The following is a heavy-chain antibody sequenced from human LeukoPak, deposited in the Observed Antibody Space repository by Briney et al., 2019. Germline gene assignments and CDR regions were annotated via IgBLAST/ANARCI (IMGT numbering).Heavy chain of an antibody. CDR1: GGSLSSYY. CDR2: MFSSGST. Sequence: NPSETLSLTCTVSGGSLSSYYWSWIRQPPGKGLEWLGFMFSSGSTRYNPSLRSRVSISVDMSKNKFSLKLSSVTAADTAVYYCARDVYCGGDCSYFDSWGQGTLVVVSS. D-gene: IGHD2-21*02. J-gene: IGHJ4*02. V-gene: IGHV4-59*01. CDR3: ARDVYCGGDCSYFDS.